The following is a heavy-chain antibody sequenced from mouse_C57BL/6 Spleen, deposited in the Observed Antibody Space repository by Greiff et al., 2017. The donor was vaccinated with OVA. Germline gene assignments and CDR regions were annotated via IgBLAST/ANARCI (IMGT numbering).Heavy chain of an antibody. J-gene: IGHJ4*01. D-gene: IGHD1-1*01. V-gene: IGHV1-61*01. CDR2: IYPSDSET. CDR3: ARQNYGSSYAMDY. Sequence: VQLQQPGAELVRPGSSVKLSCKASGYTFTSYWMDWVKQRPGQGLEWIGNIYPSDSETHYNQKFKDKATLTVDKSSSTAYMQLSSLTSEDSAVYYCARQNYGSSYAMDYWGQGTSVTVSS. CDR1: GYTFTSYW.